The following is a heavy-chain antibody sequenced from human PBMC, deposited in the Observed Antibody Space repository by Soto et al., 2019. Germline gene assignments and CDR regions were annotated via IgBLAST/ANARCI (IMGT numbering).Heavy chain of an antibody. Sequence: QVQLVESGGGLVRPGGSLRLSCEAPGFTFRDYYMTWFRQAPGKGLEWLSYIDSSTKNTNYADSVKGRFTISRDNAKNSLYLQMNSLRADDTAVYYCAREYYYTMDVWGQGTMVTVSS. J-gene: IGHJ6*02. CDR3: AREYYYTMDV. CDR1: GFTFRDYY. CDR2: IDSSTKNT. V-gene: IGHV3-11*05.